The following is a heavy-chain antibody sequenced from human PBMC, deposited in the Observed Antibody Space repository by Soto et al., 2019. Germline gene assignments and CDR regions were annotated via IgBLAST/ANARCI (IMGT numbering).Heavy chain of an antibody. CDR2: ISSSSSYI. Sequence: EVQLVESGGGLVKPGGSLRLSCAASGFTFSSYSMNWVRQAPGKGLEWVSSISSSSSYIYYADTVKGRFTISRDNAKNSLYLQMNSLRAEDTAVYYCARELMITFGGVPDWGQGTLVTVSS. D-gene: IGHD3-16*01. CDR1: GFTFSSYS. J-gene: IGHJ4*02. CDR3: ARELMITFGGVPD. V-gene: IGHV3-21*01.